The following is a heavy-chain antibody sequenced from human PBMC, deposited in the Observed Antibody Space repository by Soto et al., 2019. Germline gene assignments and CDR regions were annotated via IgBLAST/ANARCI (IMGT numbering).Heavy chain of an antibody. J-gene: IGHJ5*02. V-gene: IGHV3-30-3*01. D-gene: IGHD4-17*01. CDR1: GFTFSSYA. CDR3: ARVRVLYGDYDVSWFDP. CDR2: ISYDGSNK. Sequence: QVQLVESGGGVVQPGRSLRLSCAASGFTFSSYAMHWVRQAPGKGLEWVAVISYDGSNKYYADSVKGRFTISRDNSKNTLYLQMNSLRAEDTAVYYCARVRVLYGDYDVSWFDPWGQGTLVTVSS.